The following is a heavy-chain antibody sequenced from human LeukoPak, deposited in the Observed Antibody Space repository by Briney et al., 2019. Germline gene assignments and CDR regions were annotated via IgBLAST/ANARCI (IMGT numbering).Heavy chain of an antibody. CDR1: GGSISSYY. J-gene: IGHJ3*02. CDR2: IYTSGST. V-gene: IGHV4-4*07. CDR3: AREGSVLLWFGDLATGAFDI. Sequence: SETLSLTCTVSGGSISSYYWSWIRQPAGKGLEWIGRIYTSGSTNYNPSLKSRVTMSVDTSKNQFSPKLSSVTAADTAVYYCAREGSVLLWFGDLATGAFDIWGQGTMVTVSS. D-gene: IGHD3-10*01.